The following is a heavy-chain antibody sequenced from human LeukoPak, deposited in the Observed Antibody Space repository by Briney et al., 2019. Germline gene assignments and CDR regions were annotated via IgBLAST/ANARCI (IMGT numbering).Heavy chain of an antibody. CDR2: INHSGSTT. CDR3: ALQASGDFGEFPYSYYLDV. V-gene: IGHV4-34*01. CDR1: AESFSGYF. D-gene: IGHD3-10*01. Sequence: SETLSLTCAVYAESFSGYFWNWIRQPPGKGLEWIGEINHSGSTTNYNPSLKSRITMSVDTSKNQISLKLTAVTAADTATYYCALQASGDFGEFPYSYYLDVWGKGTTVIVSS. J-gene: IGHJ6*03.